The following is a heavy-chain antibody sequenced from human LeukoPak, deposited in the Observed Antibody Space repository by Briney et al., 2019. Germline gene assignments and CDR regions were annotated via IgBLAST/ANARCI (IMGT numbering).Heavy chain of an antibody. CDR3: ARERWDAFDI. CDR2: ISYDGSNK. D-gene: IGHD2-15*01. Sequence: PGGSLRLSCAASGFTFSSYAMHWVRQAPGKGLEWVAVISYDGSNKYYADSVKGRFTISRDNSKNTLYLQMNSLRAEDTAVYYCARERWDAFDIWGQGTMVTVSS. V-gene: IGHV3-30-3*01. J-gene: IGHJ3*02. CDR1: GFTFSSYA.